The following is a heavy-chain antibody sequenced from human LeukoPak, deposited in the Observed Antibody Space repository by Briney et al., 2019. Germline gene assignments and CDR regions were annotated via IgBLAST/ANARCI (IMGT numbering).Heavy chain of an antibody. CDR1: GYTFTGYY. J-gene: IGHJ6*03. V-gene: IGHV1-2*02. D-gene: IGHD2-2*01. CDR2: INPNSGGT. CDR3: ARGGCSSTSCYGSYYYYMDV. Sequence: ASVKVSCKASGYTFTGYYMHWVRQAPGQGLEWMGWINPNSGGTNYAQKFQGRVTMTRDTSISTAYMELSRLRSDDTAVYYCARGGCSSTSCYGSYYYYMDVWGKGTTVTVSS.